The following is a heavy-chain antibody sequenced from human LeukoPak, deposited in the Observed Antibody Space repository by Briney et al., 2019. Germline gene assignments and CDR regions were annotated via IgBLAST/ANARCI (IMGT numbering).Heavy chain of an antibody. CDR1: GFTFSSYS. D-gene: IGHD4-17*01. J-gene: IGHJ4*02. Sequence: PGGSLRLSCAASGFTFSSYSMNWVRQAPGKGLEWLSYISGSGTIYYADSVKGRFIISRDNVNNSVYLHMNSLRAEDTAVYYCARVAFTVTPSLGYWGQGTLVTVSS. CDR2: ISGSGTI. CDR3: ARVAFTVTPSLGY. V-gene: IGHV3-48*01.